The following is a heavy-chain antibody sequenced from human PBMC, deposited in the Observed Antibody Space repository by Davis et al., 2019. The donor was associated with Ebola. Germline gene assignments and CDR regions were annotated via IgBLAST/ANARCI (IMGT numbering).Heavy chain of an antibody. V-gene: IGHV4-59*08. CDR3: ARYHRGIAAADP. Sequence: MPSETLSLTCTVSGGSISSYYWSWIRQPPGKGLEWIGYIYYSGSTNYNPSLKSRVTISVDTSKNQFSLKLSSVTAADTAVYYCARYHRGIAAADPWGQGTLVTVSS. D-gene: IGHD6-13*01. CDR2: IYYSGST. J-gene: IGHJ5*02. CDR1: GGSISSYY.